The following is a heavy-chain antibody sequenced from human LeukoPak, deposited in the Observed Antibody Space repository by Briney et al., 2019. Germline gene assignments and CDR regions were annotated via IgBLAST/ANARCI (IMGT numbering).Heavy chain of an antibody. Sequence: SETLSLTCAVYGYSISSGYYWGWIRQPPGKGVEWIGCISHSGSTYYNPSLKSRLTISLDTSKNQLSLKLTSVTAADTAVYYCARGMAAAADYWGQGTLVTVSS. V-gene: IGHV4-38-2*01. J-gene: IGHJ4*02. D-gene: IGHD6-13*01. CDR1: GYSISSGYY. CDR2: ISHSGST. CDR3: ARGMAAAADY.